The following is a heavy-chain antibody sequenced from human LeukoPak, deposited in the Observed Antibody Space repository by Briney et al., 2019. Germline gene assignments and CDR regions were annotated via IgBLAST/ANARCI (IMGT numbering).Heavy chain of an antibody. CDR3: AREGASLGSGSPNWFDP. J-gene: IGHJ5*02. CDR1: GGSFSGYY. CDR2: INHSGST. V-gene: IGHV4-34*01. D-gene: IGHD1-26*01. Sequence: SETLSLTCAVYGGSFSGYYWSWIRQPPGKGLEWIGEINHSGSTNYNPSLKSRVTISVDTSKNQFSLKLSSVTAADTAVYYCAREGASLGSGSPNWFDPWGQGTLVTVSS.